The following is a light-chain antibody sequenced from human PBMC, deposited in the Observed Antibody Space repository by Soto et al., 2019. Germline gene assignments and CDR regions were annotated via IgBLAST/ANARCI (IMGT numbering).Light chain of an antibody. V-gene: IGKV3-11*01. J-gene: IGKJ1*01. CDR2: DAS. CDR1: QSISNF. CDR3: QQRDNWPPWT. Sequence: EIVLTQSPATLSLSPGERATLSCRASQSISNFLAWYQQKPGQAPRLLIYDASNRATGIPARFSGSGSGTDFTLTISSLEPEDFAVYYCQQRDNWPPWTFGQGTKVEI.